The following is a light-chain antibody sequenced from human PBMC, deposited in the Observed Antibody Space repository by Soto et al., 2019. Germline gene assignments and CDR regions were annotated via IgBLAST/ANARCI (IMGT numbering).Light chain of an antibody. J-gene: IGKJ1*01. CDR3: QQYNGYSRT. CDR2: DVS. CDR1: QSIGDS. V-gene: IGKV1-5*01. Sequence: EIQMTQSPSTLSASVGDRGTLSCRASQSIGDSLAWYQQKPGKAPYLLISDVSSLERGVPSRFSGSGSGTEFTLTISSMQPDDFATFYCQQYNGYSRTFGQGTKVDIK.